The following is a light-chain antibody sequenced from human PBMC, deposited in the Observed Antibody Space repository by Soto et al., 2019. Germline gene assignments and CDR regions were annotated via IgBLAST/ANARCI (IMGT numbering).Light chain of an antibody. CDR1: QTISSN. Sequence: ETVMTQSPATLSVSPGDRATLSCRASQTISSNLAWYQQKPGQAPRLLMFRTSTRATGIPARFSGSGSGTEFNITISSLQSEDSAVYYCQQYNNWPRATFGGGTKVDIK. CDR2: RTS. J-gene: IGKJ4*01. CDR3: QQYNNWPRAT. V-gene: IGKV3-15*01.